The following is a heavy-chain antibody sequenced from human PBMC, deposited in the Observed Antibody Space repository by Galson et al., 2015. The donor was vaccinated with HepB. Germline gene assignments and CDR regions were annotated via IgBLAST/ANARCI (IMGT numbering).Heavy chain of an antibody. J-gene: IGHJ4*02. V-gene: IGHV3-33*08. CDR1: GFTFSSYG. D-gene: IGHD4-17*01. CDR3: ARDRYGDYLIDY. Sequence: SLRLSCAASGFTFSSYGMHWVRQAPGKGLEWVAVIWYDGSNKYYADSVKGRFTISGDNAKNSLYLQMNSLRDEDTAVYYCARDRYGDYLIDYWGQGTLVTVSS. CDR2: IWYDGSNK.